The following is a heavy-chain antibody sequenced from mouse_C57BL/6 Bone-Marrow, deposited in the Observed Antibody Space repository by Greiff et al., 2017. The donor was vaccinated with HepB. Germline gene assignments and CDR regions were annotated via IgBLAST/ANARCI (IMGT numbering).Heavy chain of an antibody. D-gene: IGHD1-1*01. Sequence: EVKLVESGGGLVKPGGSLKLSCAASGFTFSSYAMSWVRQTPEKRLEWVATISDGGSYTYYPDNVKGRFTISRDNAKNNLYLQMSHLKSEDTAMYYCARRAHYYGSSSFAYWGQGTLVTVSA. CDR2: ISDGGSYT. V-gene: IGHV5-4*03. J-gene: IGHJ3*01. CDR1: GFTFSSYA. CDR3: ARRAHYYGSSSFAY.